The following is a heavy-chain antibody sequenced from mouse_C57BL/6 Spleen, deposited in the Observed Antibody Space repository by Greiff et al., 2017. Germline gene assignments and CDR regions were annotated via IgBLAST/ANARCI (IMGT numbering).Heavy chain of an antibody. J-gene: IGHJ2*01. CDR3: TRGGYFDYFDY. CDR2: ISRGGDYI. CDR1: GFTFSSYA. Sequence: EVNVVESGAGLVKPGGSLKFSCAASGFTFSSYAMSWVRQTPEKRLEWVAYISRGGDYIYYADTVKGRFTISRDKARNTLYLQISSLKSEDTAMYYCTRGGYFDYFDYWGQGTTLTVSS. D-gene: IGHD2-14*01. V-gene: IGHV5-9-1*02.